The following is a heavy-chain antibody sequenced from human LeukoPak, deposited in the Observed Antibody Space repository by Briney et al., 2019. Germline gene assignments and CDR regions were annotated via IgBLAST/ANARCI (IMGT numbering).Heavy chain of an antibody. Sequence: SVKVSCKASGGTFSSYAISWVRQAPGQGLEWMGRIIPILGIANYAQKFQGRVTITADKSTSTAYMELSSLRSEDTAVYYCARASSEDIVVVPAAMNAFDIWGQGTMVTVSS. V-gene: IGHV1-69*04. CDR3: ARASSEDIVVVPAAMNAFDI. CDR2: IIPILGIA. D-gene: IGHD2-2*01. CDR1: GGTFSSYA. J-gene: IGHJ3*02.